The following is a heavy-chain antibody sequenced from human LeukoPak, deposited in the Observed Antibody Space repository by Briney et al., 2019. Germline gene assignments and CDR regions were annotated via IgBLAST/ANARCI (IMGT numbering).Heavy chain of an antibody. CDR1: GFTFSSYV. D-gene: IGHD3-10*01. Sequence: GGSLRLSCAASGFTFSSYVMSWVRQAPGKGLEWVSSISNSGGSTYYADSVKGRFTISRDNSKNTLYLQMNSLRAEDTAVYYCAKRVVRVDYWGQGTLVTVSS. V-gene: IGHV3-23*01. CDR2: ISNSGGST. J-gene: IGHJ4*02. CDR3: AKRVVRVDY.